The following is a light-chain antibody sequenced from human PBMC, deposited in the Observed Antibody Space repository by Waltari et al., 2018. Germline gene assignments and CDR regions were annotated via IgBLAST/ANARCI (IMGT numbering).Light chain of an antibody. CDR3: QQYNDWPPVT. V-gene: IGKV3-15*01. J-gene: IGKJ4*01. CDR1: QSVSSN. Sequence: TVMTQSPVALSVSPGERVNLPFRASQSVSSNLAWYQQKPGQAPRLLIYGVSTRATGIPARFSGSGSGTEFTLTISSLQSEDFAVYYCQQYNDWPPVTFGGGTKVEIK. CDR2: GVS.